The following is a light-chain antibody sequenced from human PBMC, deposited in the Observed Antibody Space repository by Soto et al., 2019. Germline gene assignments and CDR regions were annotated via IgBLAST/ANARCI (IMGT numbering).Light chain of an antibody. CDR1: QGITNR. Sequence: DIQMTQSPSSVSASVVERVTITFRASQGITNRLAWYQQKPGKAPKLLIYEASSLQSGVPSRISGSGSGTDFTLTISSLQPEDFATYYCQQANSFPITFGQGTRLEIK. J-gene: IGKJ5*01. CDR2: EAS. V-gene: IGKV1D-12*01. CDR3: QQANSFPIT.